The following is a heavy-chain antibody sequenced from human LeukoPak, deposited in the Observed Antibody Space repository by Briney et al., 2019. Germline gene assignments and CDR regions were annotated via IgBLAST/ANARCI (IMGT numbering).Heavy chain of an antibody. Sequence: PSETLSLTCTVSGGSISSSSYYWGWIRQPPGKGLEWIESIYYSGSNYYNPSLVSRVTISVDTSKNQFSLNLRCVTAADTAVYYCARREYKYGYFDFWGQGTLVTVSS. V-gene: IGHV4-39*01. D-gene: IGHD5-18*01. J-gene: IGHJ4*02. CDR1: GGSISSSSYY. CDR2: IYYSGSN. CDR3: ARREYKYGYFDF.